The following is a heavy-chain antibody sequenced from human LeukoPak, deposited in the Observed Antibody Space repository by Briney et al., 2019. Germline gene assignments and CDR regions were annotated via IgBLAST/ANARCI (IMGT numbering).Heavy chain of an antibody. CDR2: ISWNSGSI. D-gene: IGHD6-19*01. V-gene: IGHV3-9*01. Sequence: GGSLRLSCAASGFTFDDYAMHWVRQAPGKGLEWVSGISWNSGSIGYADSVKGRFTISRDNAKNSLYLQMNSLRAEDTAVYFCAREPLGAGQYYFDSWGQGTLVTVSS. CDR1: GFTFDDYA. CDR3: AREPLGAGQYYFDS. J-gene: IGHJ4*02.